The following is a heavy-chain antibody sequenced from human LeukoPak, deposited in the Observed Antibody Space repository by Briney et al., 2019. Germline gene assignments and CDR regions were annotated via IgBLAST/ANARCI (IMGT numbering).Heavy chain of an antibody. CDR3: ARDNSVGDYAWWFDP. D-gene: IGHD1-26*01. CDR1: GYTFTTHY. Sequence: ASVKVSCKASGYTFTTHYMHWVRQAPGQGLEWMGLINPSGTTTNYAQEFRGRVTMTRDLSTSTDYMELSSLRSDDTAVYFCARDNSVGDYAWWFDPWGQGTLVTVSS. J-gene: IGHJ5*02. V-gene: IGHV1-46*01. CDR2: INPSGTTT.